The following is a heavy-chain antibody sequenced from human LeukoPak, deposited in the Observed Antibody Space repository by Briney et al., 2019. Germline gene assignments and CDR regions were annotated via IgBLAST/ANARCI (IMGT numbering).Heavy chain of an antibody. CDR1: GGSISSSSYY. V-gene: IGHV4-39*02. CDR3: ARAGVFGGRRGGYSTPGYDY. Sequence: KPSETLSLTCSVSGGSISSSSYYWGWIRQPPGKGLEWIGNIHYSGSTYYKPSLKSRVTISVDTSKNHFSLRLSSVTAADTAVYYCARAGVFGGRRGGYSTPGYDYWGQGTLVTVSS. CDR2: IHYSGST. D-gene: IGHD5-24*01. J-gene: IGHJ4*02.